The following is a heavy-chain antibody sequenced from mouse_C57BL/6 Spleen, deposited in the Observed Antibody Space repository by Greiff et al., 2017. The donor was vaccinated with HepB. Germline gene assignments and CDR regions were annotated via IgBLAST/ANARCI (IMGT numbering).Heavy chain of an antibody. D-gene: IGHD1-1*01. CDR3: TFIYYYGSSPAWFAY. CDR1: GFNIKDYY. Sequence: EVKLEESGAELVRPGASVKLSCTASGFNIKDYYMHWVKQRPEQGLEWIGRIDPEDGDTEYAPKFQGKATMTADTSSNTAYLQLSSLTSEDTAVYYCTFIYYYGSSPAWFAYWGQGTLVTVSA. J-gene: IGHJ3*01. CDR2: IDPEDGDT. V-gene: IGHV14-1*01.